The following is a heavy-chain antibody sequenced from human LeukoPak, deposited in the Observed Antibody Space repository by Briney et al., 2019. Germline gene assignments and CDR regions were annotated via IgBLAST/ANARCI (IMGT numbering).Heavy chain of an antibody. D-gene: IGHD7-27*01. V-gene: IGHV3-48*04. J-gene: IGHJ4*02. CDR3: ARDNNWGFDY. CDR2: IRGSGSGSGSGM. Sequence: QTRGSLRLSCAASGFIFSDYSMNWVRQAPGKGLEWVSNIRGSGSGSGSGMYYADSVKGRFTISRDDAKNSLYLQMSSLRAEDTAFYYCARDNNWGFDYWGQGALVTVSS. CDR1: GFIFSDYS.